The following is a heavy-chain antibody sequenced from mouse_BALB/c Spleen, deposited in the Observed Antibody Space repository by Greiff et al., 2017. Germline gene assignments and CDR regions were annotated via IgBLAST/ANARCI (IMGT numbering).Heavy chain of an antibody. J-gene: IGHJ3*01. CDR1: GFTFSNYW. CDR2: IRLKSNNYAT. D-gene: IGHD2-3*01. V-gene: IGHV6-6*02. CDR3: TFYDGYSWFAY. Sequence: EVKVEESGGGLVQPGGSMKLSCVASGFTFSNYWMNWVRQSPEKGLEWVAEIRLKSNNYATHYAESVKGRFTISRDDSKSSVYLQMNNLRAEDTGIYYCTFYDGYSWFAYWGQGTLVTVSA.